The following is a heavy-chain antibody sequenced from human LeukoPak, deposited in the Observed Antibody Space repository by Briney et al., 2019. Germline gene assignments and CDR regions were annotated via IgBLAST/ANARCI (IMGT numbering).Heavy chain of an antibody. V-gene: IGHV5-51*01. J-gene: IGHJ4*02. D-gene: IGHD3-22*01. CDR3: ARQFRDSSGYYSYYFDY. CDR1: GYSFTTYW. Sequence: GESLKISRKGSGYSFTTYWIGWVRQMPGRGLEWMGIIYPGDSDTRYSPSFQDQVTISADKSISTAYLQWSSLKASDTAMYYCARQFRDSSGYYSYYFDYWGQGTLVTVSS. CDR2: IYPGDSDT.